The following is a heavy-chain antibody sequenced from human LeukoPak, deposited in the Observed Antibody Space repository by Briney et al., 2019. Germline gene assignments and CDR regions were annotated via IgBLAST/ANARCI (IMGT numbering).Heavy chain of an antibody. V-gene: IGHV3-21*01. CDR2: ISSSSSYI. J-gene: IGHJ6*03. CDR3: ARAPSKYDFWSGYHYYYMDV. CDR1: GFTFSSYS. D-gene: IGHD3-3*01. Sequence: GGSLRLSCAASGFTFSSYSMNWVRQAPGKGLEWVSSISSSSSYIYYADSVKGRFTISRDNAKNSLYLQMNSLRAEDTAVYYCARAPSKYDFWSGYHYYYMDVWGKGATVTVSS.